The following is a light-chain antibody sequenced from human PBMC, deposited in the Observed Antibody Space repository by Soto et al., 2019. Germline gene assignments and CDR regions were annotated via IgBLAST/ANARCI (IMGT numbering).Light chain of an antibody. J-gene: IGLJ3*02. CDR1: NIGSKS. CDR2: YDS. V-gene: IGLV3-21*04. CDR3: QVWDSSSDHPGWV. Sequence: SYELTQPPSVSVAPGKTAMITCGGNNIGSKSVHWYQQKPGQAPVLVIYYDSDRPSGIPERFSGSNSGNTATLTISRVEAGDEADYYCQVWDSSSDHPGWVFGGGTKLTVL.